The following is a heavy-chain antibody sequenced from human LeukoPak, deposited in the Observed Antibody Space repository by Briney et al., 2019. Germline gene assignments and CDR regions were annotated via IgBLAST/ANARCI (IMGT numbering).Heavy chain of an antibody. CDR1: GGSFSGYY. Sequence: SETLSLTCAVYGGSFSGYYWSWIRQPPGKGLEWIGEINHSGSTNYNPSLKSRVTISVDTSKNQFSLKLSSVTAADTAVYYCARDQGWYYDSSWVFDYWGQGTLVTVSS. CDR3: ARDQGWYYDSSWVFDY. D-gene: IGHD3-22*01. V-gene: IGHV4-34*01. J-gene: IGHJ4*02. CDR2: INHSGST.